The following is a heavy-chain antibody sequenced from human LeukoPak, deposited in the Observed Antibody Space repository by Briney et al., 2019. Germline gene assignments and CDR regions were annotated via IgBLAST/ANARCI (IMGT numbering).Heavy chain of an antibody. CDR2: INPSGGST. Sequence: ASVKVSCKASGYTFTSYYMHWVRQAPGQGLEWMGIINPSGGSTSYAQKFQGRVTMTRDTSTSTVYMELSSLRSEDTAVYYCARGGSLTRGYYYYGMDVWSQGTTVTVSS. CDR1: GYTFTSYY. CDR3: ARGGSLTRGYYYYGMDV. J-gene: IGHJ6*02. D-gene: IGHD3-10*01. V-gene: IGHV1-46*01.